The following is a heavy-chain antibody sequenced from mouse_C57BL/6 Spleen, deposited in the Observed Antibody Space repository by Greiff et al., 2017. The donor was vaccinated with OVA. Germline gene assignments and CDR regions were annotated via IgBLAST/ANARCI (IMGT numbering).Heavy chain of an antibody. CDR2: ISSGSSTI. J-gene: IGHJ2*01. V-gene: IGHV5-17*01. D-gene: IGHD3-2*02. CDR3: ARKATGYFDY. CDR1: GFTFSDYG. Sequence: EVHLVESGGGLVKPGGSLKLSCAASGFTFSDYGMHWVRQAPEKGLEWVAYISSGSSTIYYADTVKGRFTISRDNAKNTLFLQMTSLRSEDTAMYYCARKATGYFDYWGQGTTLTVSS.